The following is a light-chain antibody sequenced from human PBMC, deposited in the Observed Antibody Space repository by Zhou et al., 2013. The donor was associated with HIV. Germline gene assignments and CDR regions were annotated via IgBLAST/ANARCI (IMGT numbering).Light chain of an antibody. J-gene: IGKJ4*01. CDR1: QSISSW. V-gene: IGKV1-5*03. Sequence: IQMTQSPSTLSASVGDRVTITCRASQSISSWLAWYQQKPGKAPKLLIYKASSLESGVPSRFSGSGSGTEFTLTISSLQPDDFAIYSCQQYDSYPLTFGGGTKVEIK. CDR3: QQYDSYPLT. CDR2: KAS.